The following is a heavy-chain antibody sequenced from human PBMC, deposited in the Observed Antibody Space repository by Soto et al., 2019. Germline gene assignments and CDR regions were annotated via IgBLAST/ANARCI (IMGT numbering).Heavy chain of an antibody. CDR2: IKRDGRGE. V-gene: IGHV3-7*01. Sequence: EVQLVESGGGLVQPGGSLTLSCAASGFTFSDYWMSWVRQAPGKGPEWVANIKRDGRGEYYIDSVKGRFTISRDNAQNSLFLRMNSLRADDTAMYYCAKGGVSYAECESWGQGTLVTVSS. CDR1: GFTFSDYW. J-gene: IGHJ5*02. CDR3: AKGGVSYAECES. D-gene: IGHD2-8*01.